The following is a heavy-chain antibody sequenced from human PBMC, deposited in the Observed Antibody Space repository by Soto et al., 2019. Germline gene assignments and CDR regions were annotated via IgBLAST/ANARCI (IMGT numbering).Heavy chain of an antibody. CDR2: IYYSGST. J-gene: IGHJ4*02. CDR1: GGSISSYY. CDR3: ARGEEATALHY. V-gene: IGHV4-59*01. D-gene: IGHD1-26*01. Sequence: QVQLQESGPGLVKPSETLSLTCTVSGGSISSYYWSWIRQPPGKGLEWIGYIYYSGSTNYNPSHKSRVTITVDTSKNQYSQKLSSVTAADTAVYYCARGEEATALHYWGQGTLVTVSS.